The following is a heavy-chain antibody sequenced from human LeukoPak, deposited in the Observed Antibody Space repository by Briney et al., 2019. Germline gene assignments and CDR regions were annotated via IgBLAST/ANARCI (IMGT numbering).Heavy chain of an antibody. D-gene: IGHD3-3*01. Sequence: SETLSLTCTVSGGSISSYYWSWIRQPPGKGLEWIGYIYTSGSTNYNPSLKSRVTISVDTSKNQFSLKLSSVTAADTAAYYCARSTVEWLLFFDYWGQGTLVTVSS. CDR2: IYTSGST. CDR3: ARSTVEWLLFFDY. V-gene: IGHV4-4*09. J-gene: IGHJ4*02. CDR1: GGSISSYY.